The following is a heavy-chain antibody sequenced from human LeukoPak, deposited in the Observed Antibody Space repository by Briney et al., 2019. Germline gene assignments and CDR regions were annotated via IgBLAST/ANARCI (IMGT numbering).Heavy chain of an antibody. Sequence: SETLSLTCTVSGGSISNKYWSWIRQPPGKGLEWIGYIYYSGSTNYNPSLKSRVTILVDTSKNQFSLKLSSVTAADTAVYYCANKGMATMGFDYWGQGTLVTVSS. CDR2: IYYSGST. CDR3: ANKGMATMGFDY. D-gene: IGHD5-24*01. J-gene: IGHJ4*02. CDR1: GGSISNKY. V-gene: IGHV4-59*01.